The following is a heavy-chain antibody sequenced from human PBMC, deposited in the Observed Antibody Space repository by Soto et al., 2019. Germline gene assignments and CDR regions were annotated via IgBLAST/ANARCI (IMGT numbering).Heavy chain of an antibody. V-gene: IGHV4-59*01. CDR2: IYYSGST. CDR3: ARATIEVHCSGGSCYRMAYYFDY. Sequence: TSETLSLTCTVSGGSISSYYWSWIRQPPGKGLEWIGYIYYSGSTNYNPSLKSRVTISVDTSKNQFSLKLSSVTAADTAVYYCARATIEVHCSGGSCYRMAYYFDYWGQGTLVTVSS. CDR1: GGSISSYY. J-gene: IGHJ4*02. D-gene: IGHD2-15*01.